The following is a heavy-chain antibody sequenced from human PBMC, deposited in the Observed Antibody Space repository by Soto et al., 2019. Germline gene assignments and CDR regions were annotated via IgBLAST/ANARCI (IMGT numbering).Heavy chain of an antibody. CDR2: ISANGQGI. V-gene: IGHV3-23*01. J-gene: IGHJ4*02. CDR3: AKDRNYPRDQFHY. Sequence: PGGSLRLSCAASGFTFSTYALSWFRQAPGKGLEWVSAISANGQGIYYADSVRGRFTISRGNSKNTIFLHMDSLRAEDTAVYYCAKDRNYPRDQFHYWGQGTLVTVSS. D-gene: IGHD1-7*01. CDR1: GFTFSTYA.